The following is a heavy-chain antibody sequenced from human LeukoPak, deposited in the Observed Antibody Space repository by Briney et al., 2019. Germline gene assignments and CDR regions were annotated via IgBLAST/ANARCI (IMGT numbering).Heavy chain of an antibody. Sequence: PGGSLRLSCAVSGITFSSFWMSWVRQAPGKGLEWVANIKQDGSEKYYVDSVKGRFTISRDNAKNSVYLQMNSLRAGDTAVYYCARSPRVSSNYYGSGSYMAGYYGMDVWGQGTTVTVSS. CDR3: ARSPRVSSNYYGSGSYMAGYYGMDV. CDR2: IKQDGSEK. J-gene: IGHJ6*02. CDR1: GITFSSFW. V-gene: IGHV3-7*01. D-gene: IGHD3-10*01.